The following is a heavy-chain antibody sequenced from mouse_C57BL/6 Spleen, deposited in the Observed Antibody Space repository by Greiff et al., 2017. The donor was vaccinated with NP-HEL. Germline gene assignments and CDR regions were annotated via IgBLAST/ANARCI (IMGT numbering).Heavy chain of an antibody. CDR3: ARDNYYGSSPRYFDD. J-gene: IGHJ1*03. V-gene: IGHV1-64*01. Sequence: VQLQQPWAELVKPGASVKLSCKASGYTFTSYWMHWVKQRPGQGLEWIGMIHPNSGSTNYNEKFKSKATLTVDKSSSTAYMQLSSLTSEDSAVYYCARDNYYGSSPRYFDDWGTGTTVTVSS. D-gene: IGHD1-1*01. CDR1: GYTFTSYW. CDR2: IHPNSGST.